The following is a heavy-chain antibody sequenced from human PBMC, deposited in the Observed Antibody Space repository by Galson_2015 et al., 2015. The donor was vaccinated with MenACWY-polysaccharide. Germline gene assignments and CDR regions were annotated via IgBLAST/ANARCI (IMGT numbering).Heavy chain of an antibody. Sequence: TVSGGSISSSNYYWGWIRQSPEKGLEWIGTISYSGSTYYNPSLKSRVTISVDTSKNQFSLKLSSVTAADTAVYYCASRLAQVGIAGYGYGMDVWGQGTTVTVSS. CDR2: ISYSGST. D-gene: IGHD2-15*01. CDR3: ASRLAQVGIAGYGYGMDV. J-gene: IGHJ6*02. CDR1: GGSISSSNYY. V-gene: IGHV4-39*01.